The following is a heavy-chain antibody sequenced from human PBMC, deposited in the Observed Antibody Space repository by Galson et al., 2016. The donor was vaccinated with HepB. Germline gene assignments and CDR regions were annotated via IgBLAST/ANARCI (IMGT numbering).Heavy chain of an antibody. CDR1: GFIFRDYA. V-gene: IGHV3-30*18. Sequence: SLRLSCAGSGFIFRDYAIHWVRQSPGKGLEWVAGISSDGSYKYYVDSVKGRFTISRDHSKKTVDLQMNSLRPEDTAVYHCAKIRSRPGPCSYDGCHIGVGFDYWGQGSLVIVSS. J-gene: IGHJ4*02. CDR3: AKIRSRPGPCSYDGCHIGVGFDY. CDR2: ISSDGSYK. D-gene: IGHD3-16*01.